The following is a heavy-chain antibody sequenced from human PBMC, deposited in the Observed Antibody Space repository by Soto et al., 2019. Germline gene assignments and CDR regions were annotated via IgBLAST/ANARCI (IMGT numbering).Heavy chain of an antibody. V-gene: IGHV1-2*04. CDR2: INPNSGGT. CDR1: GYTFTGYY. J-gene: IGHJ6*02. CDR3: ARGHPVVDYGSGRRYYYYGMDV. D-gene: IGHD3-10*01. Sequence: ASVKVSCKASGYTFTGYYMHWVRQAPGQGLEWMGWINPNSGGTNYAQKFQGWVTMTRDTSISTAYMELSRLGSDDTAVYYCARGHPVVDYGSGRRYYYYGMDVWGQGTTVTVSS.